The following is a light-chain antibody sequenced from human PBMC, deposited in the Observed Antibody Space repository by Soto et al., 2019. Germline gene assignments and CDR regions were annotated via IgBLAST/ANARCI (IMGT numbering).Light chain of an antibody. J-gene: IGKJ2*01. Sequence: EIVMTQSPATLSVSPGERATLSCRASQSVSSNLAWYQQKPGQAPRLLIYGASTRATGIPARFSGSGSGTEFTLTISSLQSEDFAVYYCQQYNNWPGYTFGQGTKWIS. V-gene: IGKV3D-15*01. CDR2: GAS. CDR1: QSVSSN. CDR3: QQYNNWPGYT.